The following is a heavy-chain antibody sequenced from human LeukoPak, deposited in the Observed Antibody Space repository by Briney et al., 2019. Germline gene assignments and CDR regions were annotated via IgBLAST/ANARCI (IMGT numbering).Heavy chain of an antibody. D-gene: IGHD3-22*01. Sequence: SQTLSLTCAISGDSVSSNSAAWNWIRQSPSRGLEWLGRTYYRSKWYNDYAVSVKSRITINPDTSKNQFSLQLNSVTPEDTAVYYCARDLSARRSSGYQPNANWFDPWGQGTLVTVSS. CDR2: TYYRSKWYN. J-gene: IGHJ5*02. CDR1: GDSVSSNSAA. V-gene: IGHV6-1*01. CDR3: ARDLSARRSSGYQPNANWFDP.